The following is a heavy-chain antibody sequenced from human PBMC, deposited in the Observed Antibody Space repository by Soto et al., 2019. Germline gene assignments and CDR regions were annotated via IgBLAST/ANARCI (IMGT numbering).Heavy chain of an antibody. V-gene: IGHV4-34*01. CDR3: ARGVEYSSSSSNSGFDP. CDR2: INHSGST. Sequence: QVQLQQWGAGLLKPSETLSLTRAVYGGSFSGYYWSWIRQPPGKGLEWIGEINHSGSTNYNPSLKGRVTISVDTSKNQFSLKLSSVTAADTAVYYCARGVEYSSSSSNSGFDPWGQGTLVTVSS. D-gene: IGHD6-6*01. CDR1: GGSFSGYY. J-gene: IGHJ5*02.